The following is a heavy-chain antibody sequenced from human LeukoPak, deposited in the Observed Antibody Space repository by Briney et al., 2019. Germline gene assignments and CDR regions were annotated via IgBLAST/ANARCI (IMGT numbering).Heavy chain of an antibody. D-gene: IGHD1-1*01. CDR1: GFTFSTYR. V-gene: IGHV3-7*04. CDR2: IKEDGSAT. Sequence: GGSLRLSCAASGFTFSTYRMTWVRQGPGKGPEWVANIKEDGSATYYVDSVKGRFTISRDNAKKSLYLQMNSLRAEDTAVYYCARDSPGYLAYDSWGQGTLVSVSS. J-gene: IGHJ4*02. CDR3: ARDSPGYLAYDS.